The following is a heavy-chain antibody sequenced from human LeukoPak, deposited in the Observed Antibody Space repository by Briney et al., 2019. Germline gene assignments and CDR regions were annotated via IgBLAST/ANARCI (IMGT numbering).Heavy chain of an antibody. J-gene: IGHJ4*02. CDR3: ARELPPVVNFYFDS. CDR2: IWYDGSDK. V-gene: IGHV3-33*01. Sequence: GGSLRLSCEASGFTFSSYGMHGVRQAPGKGLEWVAVIWYDGSDKYYADSVKGRFSISRDNSKNTLYLQMNSLRAEDTAVYYCARELPPVVNFYFDSWGQGTLVTVSS. CDR1: GFTFSSYG. D-gene: IGHD3-22*01.